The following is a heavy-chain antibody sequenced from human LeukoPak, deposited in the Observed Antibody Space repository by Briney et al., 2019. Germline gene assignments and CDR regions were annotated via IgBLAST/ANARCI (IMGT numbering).Heavy chain of an antibody. D-gene: IGHD6-13*01. CDR1: GVSINSYY. J-gene: IGHJ5*02. V-gene: IGHV4-59*01. CDR2: ISYSGST. Sequence: PSETLSLTCTVSGVSINSYYWSWIRQPPGKGLEWIGYISYSGSTNYDPSLKSRVTMSVDTSKNQFSLKLSSVTAADTAVYYCARDRAAAGTFGFDPWGQGTLVTVSS. CDR3: ARDRAAAGTFGFDP.